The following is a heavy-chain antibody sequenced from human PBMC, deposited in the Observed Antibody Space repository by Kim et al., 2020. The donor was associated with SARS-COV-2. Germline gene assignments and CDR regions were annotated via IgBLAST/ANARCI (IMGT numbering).Heavy chain of an antibody. CDR2: IIPILGIA. Sequence: SVKVSCKASGGTFSSYAISWVRQAPGQGLEWMGRIIPILGIANYAQKFQGRVTITADKSTSTAYMELSSLRSEDTAVYYCAIMATLRSGSYYDLYYFDYWGQGTLVTVSS. D-gene: IGHD1-26*01. CDR1: GGTFSSYA. V-gene: IGHV1-69*04. J-gene: IGHJ4*02. CDR3: AIMATLRSGSYYDLYYFDY.